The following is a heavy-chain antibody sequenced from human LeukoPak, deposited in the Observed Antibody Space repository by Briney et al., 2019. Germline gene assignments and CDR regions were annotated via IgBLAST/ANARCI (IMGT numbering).Heavy chain of an antibody. CDR2: IIPIFGTA. J-gene: IGHJ3*02. D-gene: IGHD6-13*01. CDR1: GGSFSSYA. Sequence: SVKVSCKASGGSFSSYAISWMRQALGQGLEWMGGIIPIFGTANYAQKFQGRVTITTDESTSTAYMELSSLRSEDTAVYYCARGGAAAYAFDIWGQGTMVTVSS. V-gene: IGHV1-69*05. CDR3: ARGGAAAYAFDI.